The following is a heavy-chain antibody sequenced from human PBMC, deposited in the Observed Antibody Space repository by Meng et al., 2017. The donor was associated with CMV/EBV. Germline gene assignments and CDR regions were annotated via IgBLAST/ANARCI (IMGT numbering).Heavy chain of an antibody. D-gene: IGHD6-6*01. CDR1: YTFTGYY. J-gene: IGHJ6*02. CDR3: ATYSSSPFWGYYGMDV. Sequence: YTFTGYYMHWVRQAPGQGLEWMGWINPNSGGTNYAQKFQGRVTMTRDTSISTAYMELSRLRSDDTAVYYCATYSSSPFWGYYGMDVWGQGTTVTVSS. CDR2: INPNSGGT. V-gene: IGHV1-2*02.